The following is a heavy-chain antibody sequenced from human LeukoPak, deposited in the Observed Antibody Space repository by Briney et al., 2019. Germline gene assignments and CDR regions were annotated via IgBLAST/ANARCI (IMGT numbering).Heavy chain of an antibody. J-gene: IGHJ3*02. CDR2: ISGDGGST. CDR1: GFPFSSSW. CDR3: AARFRDGLDI. Sequence: GRSLRLSCAASGFPFSSSWVHWVRQAPGKGLVWVSRISGDGGSTEYADSVKGRFAISRDNAKNTLYLQMNSLRAEDTAVYYCAARFRDGLDIWGQGTMVTVSS. V-gene: IGHV3-74*01.